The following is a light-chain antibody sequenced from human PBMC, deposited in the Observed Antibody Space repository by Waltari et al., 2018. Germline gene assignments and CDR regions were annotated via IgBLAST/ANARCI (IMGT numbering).Light chain of an antibody. J-gene: IGKJ3*01. V-gene: IGKV3-11*01. Sequence: EIVLTQSPGTLSLSPGERATLSCRASQNINSHLAGYQQRLGQAPRLLIYDASKRATGIPARFSGSGSGTDFTLTITSLEPEDFAVYYCQQRDHWPPGATFGPGTKVDIK. CDR1: QNINSH. CDR3: QQRDHWPPGAT. CDR2: DAS.